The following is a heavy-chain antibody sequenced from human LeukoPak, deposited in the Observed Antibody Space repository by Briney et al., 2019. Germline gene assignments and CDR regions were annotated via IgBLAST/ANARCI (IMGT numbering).Heavy chain of an antibody. CDR3: ARDLYSGSYYFDY. CDR1: GFTFSSYS. Sequence: GSLRLSCAASGFTFSSYSMNWVRQAPGKGLEWVSYISSSSSTIYYADSVKGRFTISRDNAKNSLYLQMNSLSAEDTAVYYCARDLYSGSYYFDYWGQGTLVTVSS. V-gene: IGHV3-48*01. J-gene: IGHJ4*02. D-gene: IGHD1-26*01. CDR2: ISSSSSTI.